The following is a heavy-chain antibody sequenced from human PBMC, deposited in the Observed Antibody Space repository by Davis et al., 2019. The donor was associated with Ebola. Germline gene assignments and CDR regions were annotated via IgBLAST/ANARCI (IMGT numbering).Heavy chain of an antibody. CDR1: GFTFSSYS. V-gene: IGHV3-21*04. Sequence: GESLKISCAASGFTFSSYSMNWVRQAPGKGLEWVLSISSSSSYIYYADSVKGRFTISRDYAKNSLYLQMNSLRAEDTAVYYCANMFGSGWYIGYFDYWGQGTLVTVSS. D-gene: IGHD6-19*01. CDR3: ANMFGSGWYIGYFDY. CDR2: ISSSSSYI. J-gene: IGHJ4*02.